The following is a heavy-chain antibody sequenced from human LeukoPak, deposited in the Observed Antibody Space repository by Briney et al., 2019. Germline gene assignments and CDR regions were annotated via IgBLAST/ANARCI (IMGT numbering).Heavy chain of an antibody. CDR1: GYTFTCYG. Sequence: GASVKLSFKASGYTFTCYGISMVRDAPGQGLELMGCISAYNGNTNYAQKLQGRVTMTTDTSTSAAYMERRSLRCDPTAVYCSGWPMTMMGWGWFYPWPKGARVTVSS. D-gene: IGHD3-22*01. J-gene: IGHJ5*02. CDR3: GWPMTMMGWGWFYP. V-gene: IGHV1-18*01. CDR2: ISAYNGNT.